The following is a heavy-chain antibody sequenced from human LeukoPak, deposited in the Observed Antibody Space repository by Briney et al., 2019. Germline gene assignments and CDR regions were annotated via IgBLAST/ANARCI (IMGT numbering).Heavy chain of an antibody. CDR1: GFTFSSYA. D-gene: IGHD3-10*01. CDR3: AKGTRPRGSYYNDS. J-gene: IGHJ4*02. V-gene: IGHV3-23*01. Sequence: PGGSLRLSCAASGFTFSSYAMNWVRQAPGKGLEWVSGTSVGGASTYYADSVKGRFTISRDNSKNSLYLQMNNLSADDTAVYYCAKGTRPRGSYYNDSWGQGTLVTVSS. CDR2: TSVGGAST.